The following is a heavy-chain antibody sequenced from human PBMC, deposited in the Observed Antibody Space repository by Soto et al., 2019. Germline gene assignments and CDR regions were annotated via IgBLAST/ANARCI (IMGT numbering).Heavy chain of an antibody. V-gene: IGHV5-10-1*01. CDR2: IDPSDSYT. Sequence: GESLKISCKGSGYSFTRYWISWVRQMPGKGLEWMGRIDPSDSYTNYSPSFQGHVTISADKSISTAYLQWSRLKASDTAMYYCARLSHYNYDMDVWGQGTTVTVSS. J-gene: IGHJ6*02. CDR1: GYSFTRYW. CDR3: ARLSHYNYDMDV.